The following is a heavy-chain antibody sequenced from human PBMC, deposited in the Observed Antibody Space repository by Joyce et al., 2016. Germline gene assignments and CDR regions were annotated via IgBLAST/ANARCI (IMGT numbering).Heavy chain of an antibody. CDR3: AAAPSIAVTADDAFDV. CDR2: IVVGSADT. CDR1: GFTFASSA. Sequence: QMQLVQSGPEVTKPGTSVKVSCKASGFTFASSAMQWVRQARGQGLEWMGWIVVGSADTNYAQKFQERVTITRVMSTRTTYMELTSLRAEDTAVYYCAAAPSIAVTADDAFDVWGQGTMVTVAS. J-gene: IGHJ3*01. D-gene: IGHD2-21*02. V-gene: IGHV1-58*02.